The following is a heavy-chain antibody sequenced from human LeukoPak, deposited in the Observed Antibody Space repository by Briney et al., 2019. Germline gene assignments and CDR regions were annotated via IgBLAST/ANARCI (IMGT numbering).Heavy chain of an antibody. D-gene: IGHD6-19*01. CDR2: INHSGST. CDR1: GGSFSGYY. Sequence: PSETLSLTCAVYGGSFSGYYWSWIRQPPGKGLEWIGEINHSGSTNYNPSLKSRVTISVDTSKNQFSLKLSSVTAADTAVYYCARDRRGGKPVAGPFDYWGQGTLVTVSS. J-gene: IGHJ4*02. V-gene: IGHV4-34*01. CDR3: ARDRRGGKPVAGPFDY.